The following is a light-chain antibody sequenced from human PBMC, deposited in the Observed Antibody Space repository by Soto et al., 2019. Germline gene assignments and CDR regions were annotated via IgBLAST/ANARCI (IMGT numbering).Light chain of an antibody. Sequence: EIVMTQSPATLSVSPGERATLSCRASQSVSSNLAWYQQKPGQAPRLLIYGASTRATGIPARFSGSRSGTEFPLTISSLQSEDFAVYYWQQYNNWPYTFGQGTKLEIK. CDR3: QQYNNWPYT. V-gene: IGKV3-15*01. CDR1: QSVSSN. J-gene: IGKJ2*01. CDR2: GAS.